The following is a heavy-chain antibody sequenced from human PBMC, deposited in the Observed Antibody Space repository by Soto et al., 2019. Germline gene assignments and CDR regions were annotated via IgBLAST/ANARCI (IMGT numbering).Heavy chain of an antibody. CDR1: GFTFSSYA. J-gene: IGHJ6*02. CDR3: AKAFYSRSSVGSHYYYGMDV. CDR2: ISGSGGST. Sequence: GGSLRLSCAASGFTFSSYAMSWVRQAPGKGLEWVSAISGSGGSTYYADSVKGRFTISRDNSKNTLYLQMNSLRAEDTAVYYCAKAFYSRSSVGSHYYYGMDVWGQGTTVTVSS. V-gene: IGHV3-23*01. D-gene: IGHD6-6*01.